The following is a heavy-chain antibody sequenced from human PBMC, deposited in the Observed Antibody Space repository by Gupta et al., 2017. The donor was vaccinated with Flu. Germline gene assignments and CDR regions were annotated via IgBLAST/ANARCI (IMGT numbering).Heavy chain of an antibody. J-gene: IGHJ3*01. CDR1: GFTFNTFR. V-gene: IGHV3-21*04. D-gene: IGHD2-8*01. CDR3: ARSNWAMGDAFDA. Sequence: EVQLVESGGGLVKPGGSLRLSCRTFGFTFNTFRMAWVRQPPGKGLEWVSSISSSSSDIHYVDSVRGRFTISRDNAKTSLDLQMNSLTIEATAVDFCARSNWAMGDAFDAWGQGTVVTVSS. CDR2: ISSSSSDI.